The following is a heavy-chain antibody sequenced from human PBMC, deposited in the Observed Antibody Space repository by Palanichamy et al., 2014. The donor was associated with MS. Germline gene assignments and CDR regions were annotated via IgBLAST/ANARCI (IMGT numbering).Heavy chain of an antibody. CDR2: INAGNGNT. V-gene: IGHV1-3*01. CDR3: AREHDSWSGYSFDF. J-gene: IGHJ4*02. D-gene: IGHD3-3*01. CDR1: GYAFTDYA. Sequence: QVQLVQSGAEVKKPGASVKVSCKASGYAFTDYAIHWVRQAPGQRLEWMGWINAGNGNTKYSQKFQSRVTITRDTSADTAYMELSSLRSGDTALYYCAREHDSWSGYSFDFWGQGTLVTASS.